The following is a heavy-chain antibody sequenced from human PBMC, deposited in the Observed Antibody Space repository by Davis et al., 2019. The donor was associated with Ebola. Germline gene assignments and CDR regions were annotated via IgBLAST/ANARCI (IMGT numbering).Heavy chain of an antibody. CDR1: GFTFSSYA. CDR2: ISYDGSNK. V-gene: IGHV3-30-3*01. J-gene: IGHJ6*04. Sequence: GESLKISCAASGFTFSSYAMHWVRQAPGKGLEWVAVISYDGSNKYYADSVKGRFTISRDNSKNTLYLQMNSLRAEDTAVYYCAREGYYYYGMDVWGKGTTVTVSS. CDR3: AREGYYYYGMDV.